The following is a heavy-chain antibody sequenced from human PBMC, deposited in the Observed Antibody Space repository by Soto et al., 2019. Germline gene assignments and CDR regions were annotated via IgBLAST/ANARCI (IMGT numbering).Heavy chain of an antibody. CDR2: IKSKTDGGTT. V-gene: IGHV3-15*01. D-gene: IGHD2-2*01. J-gene: IGHJ5*02. CDR1: GFTFSNAW. Sequence: GGSLRLSFAASGFTFSNAWMSWVRQAPGKGLEWVGRIKSKTDGGTTDYAAPVKGRFTISRDDSKNTLYLQMNSLKTEDTAVYYCATSRRPYCSSTSCYFGGFDPWGQGTLVTVSS. CDR3: ATSRRPYCSSTSCYFGGFDP.